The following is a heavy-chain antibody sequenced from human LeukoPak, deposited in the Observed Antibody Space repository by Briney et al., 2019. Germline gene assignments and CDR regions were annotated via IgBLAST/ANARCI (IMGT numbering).Heavy chain of an antibody. Sequence: GGSLRLSCAASRFTFSSYSMNWVRQAPGKGLEWVSSISSSSSYIYYADSVKGRFTISRDNAKNSLYLQMYSLRAEDTAVYYCARDSEVGATTPWFDPWGQGTLVTVSS. CDR2: ISSSSSYI. J-gene: IGHJ5*02. CDR3: ARDSEVGATTPWFDP. V-gene: IGHV3-21*01. D-gene: IGHD1-26*01. CDR1: RFTFSSYS.